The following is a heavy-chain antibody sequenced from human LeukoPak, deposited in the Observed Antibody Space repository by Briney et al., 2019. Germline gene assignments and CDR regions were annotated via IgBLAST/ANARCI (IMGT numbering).Heavy chain of an antibody. CDR1: GRTFSSYA. V-gene: IGHV1-69*05. D-gene: IGHD2-2*01. CDR3: ARPSYCSSTSGQDYYYGMDV. Sequence: GYSVTVSCKASGRTFSSYAISWVRQPDGQGLEWMGGVLPIFSTAIHGRKCQERATITTDESTHTAYLELSSVRSEDTAVYCCARPSYCSSTSGQDYYYGMDVWGKGTTVTVSS. CDR2: VLPIFSTA. J-gene: IGHJ6*04.